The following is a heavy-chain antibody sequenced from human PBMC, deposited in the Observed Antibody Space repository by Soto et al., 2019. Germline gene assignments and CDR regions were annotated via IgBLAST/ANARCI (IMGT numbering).Heavy chain of an antibody. J-gene: IGHJ4*02. V-gene: IGHV4-4*02. CDR1: GGAISSINW. CDR2: IYHSGST. Sequence: TSETRSLTGAVCGGAISSINWWSWVRQPRGKGLEWIGEIYHSGSTNYNPSRKSRVTISVDKSKNQFSLKLSSVTAADTAVYYCAREGKRGGPDYWGQRTLVT. CDR3: AREGKRGGPDY. D-gene: IGHD2-15*01.